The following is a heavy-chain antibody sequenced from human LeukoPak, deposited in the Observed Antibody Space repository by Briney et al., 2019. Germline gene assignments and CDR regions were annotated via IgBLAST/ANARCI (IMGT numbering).Heavy chain of an antibody. V-gene: IGHV4-59*12. CDR1: GAFSSRYY. Sequence: PSETLSLACSVSGAFSSRYYWSWVRQPLGKGLEWLGSIFYSGHSNYNASLTSRISMSVDTSKAQFSLELTSLTVADTALYYCARIDPLGFFDQWGPGTLVTVSS. J-gene: IGHJ4*02. CDR3: ARIDPLGFFDQ. CDR2: IFYSGHS. D-gene: IGHD6-25*01.